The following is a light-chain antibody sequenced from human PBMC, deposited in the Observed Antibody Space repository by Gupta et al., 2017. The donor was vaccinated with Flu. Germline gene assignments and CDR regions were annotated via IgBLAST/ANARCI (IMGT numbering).Light chain of an antibody. CDR3: ASADDNRNGGV. J-gene: IGLJ3*02. V-gene: IGLV1-44*01. CDR2: TNN. CDR1: SSNIGSNT. Sequence: VTISCSGSSSNIGSNTVNWYQQLPRTAPNLLIYTNNQRHSGVPDRFSGSKSATSASLSISGLQAEDEADYYCASADDNRNGGVFGGGTKLTVL.